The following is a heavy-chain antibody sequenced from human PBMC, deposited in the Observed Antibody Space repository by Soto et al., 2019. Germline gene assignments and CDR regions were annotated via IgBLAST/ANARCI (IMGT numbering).Heavy chain of an antibody. V-gene: IGHV3-33*01. D-gene: IGHD3-10*01. J-gene: IGHJ4*02. CDR1: GFTFSSYG. CDR3: AREQWFGELSLDY. Sequence: QVQLVESGGGVVQPGRSLRLSCAASGFTFSSYGMHWVRQAPGKGLEWVAVIWYDGSNKYYADSVKGRFTISRDNSKNTLYLQMNSLRAEDMAVYYCAREQWFGELSLDYWGQGTLVTVSS. CDR2: IWYDGSNK.